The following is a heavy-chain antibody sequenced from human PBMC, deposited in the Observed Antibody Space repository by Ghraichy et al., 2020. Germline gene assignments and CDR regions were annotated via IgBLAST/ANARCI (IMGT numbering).Heavy chain of an antibody. CDR3: ARDGQMSSSWYSNWFDP. D-gene: IGHD6-13*01. V-gene: IGHV4-59*01. CDR2: IYYSGST. CDR1: GGSISSYY. Sequence: SETLSLTCTVPGGSISSYYWSWIRQPPGKGLEWIGYIYYSGSTNYNPSLKSRVTISLDTSKNQFSLKLSSVTAADTAVYYCARDGQMSSSWYSNWFDPWGQGTLVTVSS. J-gene: IGHJ5*02.